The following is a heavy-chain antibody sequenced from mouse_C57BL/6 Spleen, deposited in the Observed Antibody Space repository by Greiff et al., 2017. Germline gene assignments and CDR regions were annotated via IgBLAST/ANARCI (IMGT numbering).Heavy chain of an antibody. J-gene: IGHJ4*01. CDR3: ARGAYGSSSYAMDY. V-gene: IGHV5-16*01. D-gene: IGHD1-1*01. CDR1: GFTFSDYY. CDR2: INYDGSST. Sequence: EVQLVESEGGLVQPGSSMKLSCTASGFTFSDYYMAWVRQVPEKGLEWVANINYDGSSTYYLDSLKSRFIISRDNAKNILYLQMSSLKSEDTATYYCARGAYGSSSYAMDYWGQGTSVTVSS.